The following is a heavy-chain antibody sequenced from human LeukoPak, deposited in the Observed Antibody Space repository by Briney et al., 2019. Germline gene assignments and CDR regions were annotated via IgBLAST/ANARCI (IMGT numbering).Heavy chain of an antibody. Sequence: SETLSLTCTVSGGSISSYYWSWIRQPAGKGLEWIGRIYTSGSTNYNPSLKSRVTMSVDTSKNQFSLKLSSVTAADTAVYYCAREVRYYGSGSCHDWFDPWGQGTLVTVSS. J-gene: IGHJ5*02. CDR3: AREVRYYGSGSCHDWFDP. D-gene: IGHD3-10*01. CDR2: IYTSGST. V-gene: IGHV4-4*07. CDR1: GGSISSYY.